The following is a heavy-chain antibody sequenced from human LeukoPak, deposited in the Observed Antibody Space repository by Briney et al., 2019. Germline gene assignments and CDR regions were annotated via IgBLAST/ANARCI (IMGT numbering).Heavy chain of an antibody. D-gene: IGHD5-12*01. Sequence: GGSLRLSCAASGFTFSSYAMHWVRQAPGKGLEWVAVISYDGSNKYYADSVKGRFTISRDNSKNTLYLQMNSLRAEGTAVYYCASPTPQYSGYDWGAFDIWGQGTMVTVSS. CDR2: ISYDGSNK. V-gene: IGHV3-30*04. J-gene: IGHJ3*02. CDR3: ASPTPQYSGYDWGAFDI. CDR1: GFTFSSYA.